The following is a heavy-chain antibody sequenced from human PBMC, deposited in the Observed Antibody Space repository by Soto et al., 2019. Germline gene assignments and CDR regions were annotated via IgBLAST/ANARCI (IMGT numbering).Heavy chain of an antibody. D-gene: IGHD2-8*01. CDR3: ARLMYAGYYYYASDV. V-gene: IGHV5-51*01. CDR2: IYPRDSDT. J-gene: IGHJ6*02. CDR1: GYSFTTYW. Sequence: GESLKISCKGAGYSFTTYWIGWVRQMPGKGLECVGIIYPRDSDTRYSPSFQGQVTISVDRSDSTAYLRWSSLKASDTAIYYCARLMYAGYYYYASDVWGQGTTVTVSS.